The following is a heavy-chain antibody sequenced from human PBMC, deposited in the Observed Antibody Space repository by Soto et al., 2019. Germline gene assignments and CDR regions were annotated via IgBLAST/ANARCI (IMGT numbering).Heavy chain of an antibody. CDR2: IYPGDSDT. CDR3: ARSKRFSANWFDP. J-gene: IGHJ5*02. V-gene: IGHV5-51*01. D-gene: IGHD6-25*01. Sequence: GESLKISCKGSGYSFTSYWVGWVRQMPGKGLEWMGIIYPGDSDTRYSPSFQGQVTISADKSISTAYLQWSSLKASDTAMYYCARSKRFSANWFDPWGQGTLVTVSS. CDR1: GYSFTSYW.